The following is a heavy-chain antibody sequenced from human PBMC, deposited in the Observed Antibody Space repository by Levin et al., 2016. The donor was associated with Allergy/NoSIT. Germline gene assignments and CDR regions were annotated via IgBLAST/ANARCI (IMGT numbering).Heavy chain of an antibody. J-gene: IGHJ4*02. V-gene: IGHV1-24*01. CDR3: ATLYHGDYYFDY. CDR2: FDPEDGET. Sequence: ASVKVSCKVSGYTLTELSMHWVRQAPGKGLEWMGGFDPEDGETIYAQKFQGRVTMTEDTSTDTAYMELSSLRSEDTAVYYCATLYHGDYYFDYWGQGTLVTVSS. D-gene: IGHD4-17*01. CDR1: GYTLTELS.